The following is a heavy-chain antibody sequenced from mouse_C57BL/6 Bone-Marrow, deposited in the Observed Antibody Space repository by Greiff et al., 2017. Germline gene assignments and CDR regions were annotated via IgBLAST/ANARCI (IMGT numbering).Heavy chain of an antibody. CDR3: ARSTATVVGDY. Sequence: QVQLQQSGAELARPGASVKLSCKASGYTFTSYGISWVKQRTGQGLEWIGEIYPRSGNTYYNEKFKGKATLTADKSSSTAYMELRSLTSEDSAVXCCARSTATVVGDYWGQGTTLTVSS. V-gene: IGHV1-81*01. J-gene: IGHJ2*01. D-gene: IGHD1-1*01. CDR2: IYPRSGNT. CDR1: GYTFTSYG.